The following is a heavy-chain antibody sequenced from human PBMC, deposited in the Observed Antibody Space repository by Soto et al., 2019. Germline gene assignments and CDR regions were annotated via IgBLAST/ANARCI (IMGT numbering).Heavy chain of an antibody. CDR1: GFIFDEYA. D-gene: IGHD6-6*01. V-gene: IGHV3-9*01. CDR3: AKAPGDIAARRHHGYNYVMDV. CDR2: ISWNSGTI. J-gene: IGHJ6*02. Sequence: VQLVESGGGLVQPGRSLRLSCAASGFIFDEYAMHWVRQAPGKGLEWVSGISWNSGTIGYADSVKGRFSISRDNAKNSLYLQMNSLRVEDTALYYCAKAPGDIAARRHHGYNYVMDVWGQGTTVTVSS.